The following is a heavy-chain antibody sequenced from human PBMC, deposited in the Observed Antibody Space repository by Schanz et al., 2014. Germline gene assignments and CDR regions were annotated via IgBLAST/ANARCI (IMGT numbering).Heavy chain of an antibody. CDR3: AKGKDSPYYFDD. CDR1: GFTFSDYY. Sequence: VQLVDSGGGLVKPGGSLRLSCAASGFTFSDYYMTWIRQAPGKGLEWVSAISGSGSSTYYADSVKGRFTISRDNSKNTLYLQMNNLRAEDTAVYFCAKGKDSPYYFDDWGQGTLVTVSS. D-gene: IGHD2-15*01. J-gene: IGHJ4*02. CDR2: ISGSGSST. V-gene: IGHV3-23*04.